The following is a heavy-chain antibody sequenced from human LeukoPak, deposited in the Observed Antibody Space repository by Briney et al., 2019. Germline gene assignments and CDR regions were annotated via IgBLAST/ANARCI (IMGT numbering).Heavy chain of an antibody. CDR2: ISYDGSNK. J-gene: IGHJ3*02. CDR1: GFTFSSFG. D-gene: IGHD3-22*01. Sequence: GRSLRLSCAASGFTFSSFGIHWVRQAPGKGLEWVAVISYDGSNKYYADSVKGRFTISRDNSKNTLYLQMNSLRAEDTAVYYCAKSLDDSSGPGHAFDIWGQGTMVTVSS. CDR3: AKSLDDSSGPGHAFDI. V-gene: IGHV3-30*18.